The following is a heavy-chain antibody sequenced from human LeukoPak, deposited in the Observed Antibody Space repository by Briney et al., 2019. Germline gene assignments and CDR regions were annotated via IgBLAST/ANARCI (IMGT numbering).Heavy chain of an antibody. D-gene: IGHD4-11*01. V-gene: IGHV3-7*01. CDR1: GFTFSSYW. J-gene: IGHJ4*02. CDR2: IKQDGSEK. Sequence: GGSLRLSCAASGFTFSSYWMSWVRQAPGKGLEWVANIKQDGSEKYYVDSVKGRFTISRDNAKNSLYLQMNSLRAEDTAVYYCARDWGWKDYSNRGLSFDYLGQGTLVTVSS. CDR3: ARDWGWKDYSNRGLSFDY.